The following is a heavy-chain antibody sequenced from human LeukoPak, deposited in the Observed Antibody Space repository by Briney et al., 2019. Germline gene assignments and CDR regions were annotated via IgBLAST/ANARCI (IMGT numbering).Heavy chain of an antibody. D-gene: IGHD2-2*01. J-gene: IGHJ6*02. Sequence: SETLSLTCTVSGGFISGYYWTWTRQPPGKGLEWVGYIFYNGSTNYNPSLKSRVTISLDMSTKQFSLRLSSVTAADTAVYYCARDSCSSSSCYSDYYFGMDVWGQGTTVTVSS. CDR2: IFYNGST. V-gene: IGHV4-59*01. CDR3: ARDSCSSSSCYSDYYFGMDV. CDR1: GGFISGYY.